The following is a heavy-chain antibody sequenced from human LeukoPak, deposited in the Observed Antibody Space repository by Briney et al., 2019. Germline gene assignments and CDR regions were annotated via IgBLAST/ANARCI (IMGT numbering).Heavy chain of an antibody. Sequence: PSETLSLTCAVSGGFISSSNWWSWVRQPPGKGLEWIGEIYHSGSTNYNPSLKSRVTISVDKSKNQFSLKLSSVTAADTAVYYCAREGRGSSGHEYFQHWGQGTLVTVSS. CDR3: AREGRGSSGHEYFQH. J-gene: IGHJ1*01. CDR1: GGFISSSNW. D-gene: IGHD6-19*01. CDR2: IYHSGST. V-gene: IGHV4-4*02.